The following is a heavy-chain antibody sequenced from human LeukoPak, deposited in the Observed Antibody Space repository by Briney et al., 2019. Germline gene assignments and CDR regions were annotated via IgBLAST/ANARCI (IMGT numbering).Heavy chain of an antibody. J-gene: IGHJ5*02. D-gene: IGHD2-15*01. CDR3: ARGRSCSGGSCYSGGVVWFDP. Sequence: SQTLSLTCTVSGGSISSGDYYWSWIRQPPGKGLEWIGYIYYSGSTYYNASLKSRVTISVDTSKNQFSLKLSSVTAADTAVYYCARGRSCSGGSCYSGGVVWFDPWGQGTLVTVSS. CDR1: GGSISSGDYY. CDR2: IYYSGST. V-gene: IGHV4-30-4*01.